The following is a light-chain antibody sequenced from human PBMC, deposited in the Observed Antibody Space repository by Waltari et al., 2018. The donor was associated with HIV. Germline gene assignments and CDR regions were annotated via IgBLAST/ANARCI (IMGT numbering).Light chain of an antibody. Sequence: QSALTQPASVSGSPGQSITISCTGTNSDIGSYTYVSWYQQHPGKAPKLIIFEVNNRASGVSIRCAGAKSGNTASLTSSGLQGEDEADYYCASYTARASLGVFGGGTKLTVL. CDR3: ASYTARASLGV. CDR2: EVN. CDR1: NSDIGSYTY. V-gene: IGLV2-14*01. J-gene: IGLJ2*01.